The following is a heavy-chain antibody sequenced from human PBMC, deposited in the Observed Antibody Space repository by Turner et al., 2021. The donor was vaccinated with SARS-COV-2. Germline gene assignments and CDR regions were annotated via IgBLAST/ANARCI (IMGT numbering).Heavy chain of an antibody. J-gene: IGHJ4*02. D-gene: IGHD5-18*01. CDR3: AKVGLGSYGPFDY. Sequence: QVQLVESGGGVVQPERSLRPFCAASGFTFSSFGMHWVRQAPGKGLEWVAVITYDGSNKYYADSVKGRFTISRDNSKNTLYLQMNSLRAEDTAVYYCAKVGLGSYGPFDYWGQGTLVTVSS. CDR1: GFTFSSFG. CDR2: ITYDGSNK. V-gene: IGHV3-30*18.